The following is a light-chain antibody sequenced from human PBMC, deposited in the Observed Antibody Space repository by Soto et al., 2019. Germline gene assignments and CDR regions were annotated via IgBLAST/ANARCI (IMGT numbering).Light chain of an antibody. J-gene: IGKJ1*01. V-gene: IGKV3-20*01. CDR3: QQYGTSLTWT. CDR1: QSVSSTF. Sequence: EVVLTQSPGTLSLFPGERATLSCRANQSVSSTFLAWYQQKPGQAPRFLIYGASRRATGIPDRFSGSGSGTDFTLTISRLEPEDYAVNYCQQYGTSLTWTFGQGTKVGVK. CDR2: GAS.